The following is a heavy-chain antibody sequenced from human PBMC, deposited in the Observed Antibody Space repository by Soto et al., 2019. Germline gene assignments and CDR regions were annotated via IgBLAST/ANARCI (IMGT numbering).Heavy chain of an antibody. CDR2: ISVYNGNT. Sequence: GASVKVSCKASDYTFTSYGIIWVRQAPGQGLEWIGWISVYNGNTNYAQKFRGRVTMTTDISTTTAYMEMRSLRSDDTAVYYCARSGRSWNLREFDYGGQGNRVTVS. V-gene: IGHV1-18*01. J-gene: IGHJ4*02. CDR1: DYTFTSYG. D-gene: IGHD6-13*01. CDR3: ARSGRSWNLREFDY.